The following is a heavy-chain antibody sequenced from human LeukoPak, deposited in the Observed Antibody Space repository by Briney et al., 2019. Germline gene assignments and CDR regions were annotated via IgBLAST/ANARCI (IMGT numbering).Heavy chain of an antibody. Sequence: GGSLRLSCGPSGFSFRNFAMSWVRQAPGKGLEWVSLIGGRGDASYYADSVKGRFTISRDNSKNTLFLRMSSLRAEDTAVYYCAKGRGSGTWAKDYWGQGTLVTVSS. J-gene: IGHJ4*02. D-gene: IGHD3-16*01. CDR3: AKGRGSGTWAKDY. CDR2: IGGRGDAS. V-gene: IGHV3-23*01. CDR1: GFSFRNFA.